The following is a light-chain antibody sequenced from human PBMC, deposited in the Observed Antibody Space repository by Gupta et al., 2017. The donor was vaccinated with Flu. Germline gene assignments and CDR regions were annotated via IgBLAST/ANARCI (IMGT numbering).Light chain of an antibody. V-gene: IGKV3-15*01. CDR3: QQHNKWPLWT. CDR2: GAS. Sequence: EIVVTQSPATLSVSPGERATLSCRASQTVSNNLAWYQQKPGQAPRLLIYGASTRATGIPVRFSGSGSGTDFTLTISSRQSEDFAVYFCQQHNKWPLWTFGQGTKVEIK. CDR1: QTVSNN. J-gene: IGKJ1*01.